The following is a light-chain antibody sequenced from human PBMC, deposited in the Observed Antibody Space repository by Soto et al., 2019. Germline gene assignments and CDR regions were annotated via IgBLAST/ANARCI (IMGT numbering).Light chain of an antibody. V-gene: IGLV1-51*01. Sequence: QSLLTQPPSVSAASGQKVTISCSGSSSNIGDNYISWYQQLPGTAPKVLIYDNSKRPSGIPDRFSASKSGTSATLVITGLQAGDEADSYCETWDSSLSVVLFGGGTKVTVL. J-gene: IGLJ2*01. CDR3: ETWDSSLSVVL. CDR1: SSNIGDNY. CDR2: DNS.